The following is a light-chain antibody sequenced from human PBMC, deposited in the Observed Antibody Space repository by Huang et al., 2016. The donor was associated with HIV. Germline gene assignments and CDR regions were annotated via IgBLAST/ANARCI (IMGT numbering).Light chain of an antibody. J-gene: IGKJ2*01. V-gene: IGKV3-20*01. CDR2: GAS. CDR1: QSVSSNY. Sequence: ETVLTQSPGTLSLSPGERATLSCRASQSVSSNYLAWYQQKPGQAPRLLIYGASSRATGIRDRVRGSGSGTDFTLTITRLEPGDFAVYYCQQYGNYLETFGQGTNLEIK. CDR3: QQYGNYLET.